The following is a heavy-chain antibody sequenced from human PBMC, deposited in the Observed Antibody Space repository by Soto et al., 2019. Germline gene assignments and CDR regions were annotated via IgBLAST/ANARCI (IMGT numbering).Heavy chain of an antibody. V-gene: IGHV3-74*01. J-gene: IGHJ3*02. CDR2: INSDGSST. CDR3: ARDAPVADHAFDI. D-gene: IGHD5-12*01. CDR1: GFTFSSYW. Sequence: GGSLRLSCAASGFTFSSYWMHWFRQAPGKGLVWVSRINSDGSSTSYADSVKGRFTISRDNAKNTLYLQMNSLRAEDTAVYYCARDAPVADHAFDIWGQGTMVTVSS.